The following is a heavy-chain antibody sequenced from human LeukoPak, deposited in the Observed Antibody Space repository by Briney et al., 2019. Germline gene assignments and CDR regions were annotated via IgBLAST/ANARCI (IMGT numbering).Heavy chain of an antibody. Sequence: GASVKVSCKASGYTFTSYGISWVRQAPGQGLEWMGWISAYNGNTNYAQKLQGRVTMTTDTSTGTAYMELRSLRSDDTAVYYCARDSDYGDYVFLDYWGQGTLVTVSS. D-gene: IGHD4-17*01. CDR1: GYTFTSYG. CDR2: ISAYNGNT. CDR3: ARDSDYGDYVFLDY. J-gene: IGHJ4*02. V-gene: IGHV1-18*01.